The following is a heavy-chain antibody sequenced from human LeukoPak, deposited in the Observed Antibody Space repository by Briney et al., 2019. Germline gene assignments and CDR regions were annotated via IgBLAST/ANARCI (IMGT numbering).Heavy chain of an antibody. D-gene: IGHD5-12*01. V-gene: IGHV4-39*07. CDR1: GGSINSGDYY. Sequence: SETLSLTCSVSGGSINSGDYYWGWVRQPPGRGLEGIGTIFYNEATQFNPSLKSRVTMSIDTSKHRFSLEVRSVTAADTAIYDCARGERWLPQTSRGDHWGQGTLITVSS. J-gene: IGHJ4*02. CDR2: IFYNEAT. CDR3: ARGERWLPQTSRGDH.